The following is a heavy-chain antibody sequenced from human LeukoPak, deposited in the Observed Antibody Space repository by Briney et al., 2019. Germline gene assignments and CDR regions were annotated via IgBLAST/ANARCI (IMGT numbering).Heavy chain of an antibody. CDR3: ARGMAVSIYC. CDR2: ISSSGNTM. V-gene: IGHV3-48*03. D-gene: IGHD5-24*01. Sequence: SGGSLRLSCAASGFTYTSFETNWVSQAPGKGLEWLSYISSSGNTMYYADSVKGRFTISRVNAKNSVYLQMNSLRAEDTGVYYCARGMAVSIYCWGQGTLVTVSS. CDR1: GFTYTSFE. J-gene: IGHJ4*02.